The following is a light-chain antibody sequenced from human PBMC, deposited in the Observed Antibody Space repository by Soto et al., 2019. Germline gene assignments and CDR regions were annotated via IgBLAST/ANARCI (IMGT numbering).Light chain of an antibody. CDR2: DAS. CDR1: PSVSSY. CDR3: QQRSNWPWP. J-gene: IGKJ1*01. V-gene: IGKV3-11*01. Sequence: EIVLTQSPATLSLSPGERATLSCRASPSVSSYLAWYQQKAGQTPRLLIYDASNRATGIPARFSGSGSGTDITLTISSLEPEDFAVYYCQQRSNWPWPFGQGTKVEIK.